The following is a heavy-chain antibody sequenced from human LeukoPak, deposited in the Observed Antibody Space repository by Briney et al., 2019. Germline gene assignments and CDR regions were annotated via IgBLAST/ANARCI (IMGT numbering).Heavy chain of an antibody. CDR3: TRGGGSYH. Sequence: GGSLRLSCAASGFTFSNYGVSWVRQAPGKGLEWVSIIYSGGNTYYADSVKGRFTVSRDNSKNTLYLQMNSLRAEDTAVYYCTRGGGSYHWGQGTLVTVSS. D-gene: IGHD1-26*01. V-gene: IGHV3-53*01. J-gene: IGHJ4*02. CDR2: IYSGGNT. CDR1: GFTFSNYG.